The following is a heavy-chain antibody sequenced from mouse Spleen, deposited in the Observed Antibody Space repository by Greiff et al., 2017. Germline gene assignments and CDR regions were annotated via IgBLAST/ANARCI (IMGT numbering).Heavy chain of an antibody. D-gene: IGHD3-1*01. Sequence: VQLQQSGAELVRPGASVTLSCKASGYTFTDYEMHWVKQTPVHGLEWIGAIDPETGGTAYNQKFKGKATLTADKSSSTAYMELRSLTSEDSAVYYCTRSGGNYFDYWGQGTTLTVSS. V-gene: IGHV1-15*01. J-gene: IGHJ2*01. CDR3: TRSGGNYFDY. CDR2: IDPETGGT. CDR1: GYTFTDYE.